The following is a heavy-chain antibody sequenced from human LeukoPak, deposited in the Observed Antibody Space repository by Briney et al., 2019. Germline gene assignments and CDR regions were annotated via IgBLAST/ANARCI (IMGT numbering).Heavy chain of an antibody. Sequence: PSETLSLTCTVSGGSISSYQWSWIRQPPGKGLEWIGNIYYSGSTNYNPSLKSRVTISVDTSKNQFSLKLSSVTAADTAVYYCARESGVAARPVWGQGTLVTVSS. J-gene: IGHJ4*02. V-gene: IGHV4-59*01. D-gene: IGHD6-6*01. CDR2: IYYSGST. CDR1: GGSISSYQ. CDR3: ARESGVAARPV.